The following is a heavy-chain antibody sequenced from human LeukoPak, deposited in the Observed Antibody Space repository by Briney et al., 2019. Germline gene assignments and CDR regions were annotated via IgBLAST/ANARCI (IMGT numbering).Heavy chain of an antibody. CDR1: RFTFSNYA. J-gene: IGHJ4*02. CDR2: ISASAGTT. V-gene: IGHV3-23*01. D-gene: IGHD6-13*01. CDR3: AKGCSSWSYYFDY. Sequence: GGSLRLSCAASRFTFSNYAMTWVRQTPGKGLEWVSAISASAGTTYYADSVKGRFTISRDNSKNTLYLQMNSLRSDDTALYYCAKGCSSWSYYFDYWGQGTLVTVSS.